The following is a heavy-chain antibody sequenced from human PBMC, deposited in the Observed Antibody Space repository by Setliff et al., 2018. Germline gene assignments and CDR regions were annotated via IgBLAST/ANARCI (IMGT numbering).Heavy chain of an antibody. Sequence: GGSLRLSCAASGFTFRSYSMNWVRQAPGKGLEWVADIRQDGTNKYYADSVKGRFTISRDNAKNSLYLQMNSLRAEDTALYYCAREVWNYYDKSWSGYADHWGQGTLVTVSS. V-gene: IGHV3-7*03. J-gene: IGHJ4*02. CDR3: AREVWNYYDKSWSGYADH. CDR2: IRQDGTNK. CDR1: GFTFRSYS. D-gene: IGHD3-3*01.